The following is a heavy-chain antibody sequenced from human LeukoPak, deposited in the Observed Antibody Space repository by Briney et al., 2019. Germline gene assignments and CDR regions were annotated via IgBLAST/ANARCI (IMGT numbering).Heavy chain of an antibody. Sequence: GGSLRLSCAASGFTFSRNWMSWVRQAPGKGLEWVANIKQDGSEKYYVDSVKGRFTISRDNAKNSLYLQMNSLRAEDTAVYYCARELLAAMVRSSNWFDPWGQGTLVTVSS. CDR1: GFTFSRNW. CDR3: ARELLAAMVRSSNWFDP. D-gene: IGHD3-10*01. V-gene: IGHV3-7*01. CDR2: IKQDGSEK. J-gene: IGHJ5*02.